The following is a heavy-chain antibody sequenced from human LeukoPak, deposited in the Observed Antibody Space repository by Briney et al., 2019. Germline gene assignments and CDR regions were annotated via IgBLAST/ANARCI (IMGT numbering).Heavy chain of an antibody. Sequence: GASVKVSCKASGYTFTSYDINWVRQATGQGLEWMGWMNPNSGNTGYAQKFQSRVTMTRNTSISTAYMELSSLRSEDTAVYYCARTQGYCTNGVCSYYFDYWGQGTLVTVSS. CDR3: ARTQGYCTNGVCSYYFDY. D-gene: IGHD2-8*01. J-gene: IGHJ4*02. CDR1: GYTFTSYD. CDR2: MNPNSGNT. V-gene: IGHV1-8*01.